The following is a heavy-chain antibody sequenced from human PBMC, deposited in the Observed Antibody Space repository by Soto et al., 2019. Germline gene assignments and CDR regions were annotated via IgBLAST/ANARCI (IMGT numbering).Heavy chain of an antibody. V-gene: IGHV6-1*01. Sequence: SQTLSLTCVISGDSVASNSAAWNWIRQSPSRGLEWLGRTYYRSKWYNDYAVSVKSRITINPDTSKNQFSLQLNSVTPEDTAVYYCARDSVLLSFGEFDPWGQGTLVTVSS. D-gene: IGHD3-10*01. CDR3: ARDSVLLSFGEFDP. CDR2: TYYRSKWYN. CDR1: GDSVASNSAA. J-gene: IGHJ5*02.